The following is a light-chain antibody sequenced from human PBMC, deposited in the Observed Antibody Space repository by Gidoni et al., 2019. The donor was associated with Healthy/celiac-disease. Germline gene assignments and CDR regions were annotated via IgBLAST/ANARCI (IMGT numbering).Light chain of an antibody. V-gene: IGKV4-1*01. Sequence: DIVMTQSPDSLAVSLGERATINCTSSQSVLYSSNNNNYLAWYQQKPGQPPKLLIYWASTRESGVPDRFSGSGSGTDFTLTISSLQAEDVAVYYCQQYYSTLLTFGGGTKVGIK. CDR1: QSVLYSSNNNNY. CDR2: WAS. CDR3: QQYYSTLLT. J-gene: IGKJ4*01.